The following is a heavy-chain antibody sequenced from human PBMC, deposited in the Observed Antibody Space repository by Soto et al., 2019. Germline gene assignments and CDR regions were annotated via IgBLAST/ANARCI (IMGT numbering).Heavy chain of an antibody. CDR3: ARDPSTGYADY. J-gene: IGHJ4*02. CDR2: VSGSGDAT. V-gene: IGHV3-23*01. Sequence: EVHLLESGGTLVQPGGSLRLSCAASGITFTGFAFNWVRQSPGKGLEWVSTVSGSGDATHYADSVKGRFTISRDNSKNTLYLQMNSLRAEDTAIYYCARDPSTGYADYWGQGTLVTVSS. D-gene: IGHD3-9*01. CDR1: GITFTGFA.